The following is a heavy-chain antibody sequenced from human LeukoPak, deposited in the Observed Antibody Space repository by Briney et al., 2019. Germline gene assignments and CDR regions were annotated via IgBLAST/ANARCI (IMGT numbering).Heavy chain of an antibody. V-gene: IGHV1-69*05. J-gene: IGHJ5*02. Sequence: SVKVSFKASGGTFSSYAISWVRQAPGQGLEWMGGIIPIFGTANYAQKFQGRVTITTDESTSTAYMELSSLRSEDTAVYYCARADGNISWFDPWGQGTLVTVSS. CDR2: IIPIFGTA. D-gene: IGHD1/OR15-1a*01. CDR1: GGTFSSYA. CDR3: ARADGNISWFDP.